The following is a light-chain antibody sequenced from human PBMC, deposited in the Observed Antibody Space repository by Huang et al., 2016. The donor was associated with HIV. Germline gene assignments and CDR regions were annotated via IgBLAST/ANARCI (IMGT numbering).Light chain of an antibody. CDR1: QTVSSSY. V-gene: IGKV3-20*01. J-gene: IGKJ2*02. Sequence: ETVLTQSPGSLSLSPGERATLSCRASQTVSSSYLAWYQQKLGQAPRLLIHSASTRATGIPDRFGGSGSGTDFILTISRLEPEDFAVYYCQHYGSSPGTFGQGTKLEIK. CDR3: QHYGSSPGT. CDR2: SAS.